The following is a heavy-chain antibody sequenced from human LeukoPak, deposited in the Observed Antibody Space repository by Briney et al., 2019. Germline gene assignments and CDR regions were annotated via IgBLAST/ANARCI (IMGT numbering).Heavy chain of an antibody. J-gene: IGHJ4*02. V-gene: IGHV3-48*01. CDR1: GFTFSSYS. Sequence: GGSLRLSCAASGFTFSSYSMNWVRQAPGKGLEWVSYISSSSSTIYYADSVKGRFTISRDNAKNSLYLQMNSPRAEDTAVYYCARDLTSSWYGFDYWGQGALVTVSS. CDR2: ISSSSSTI. CDR3: ARDLTSSWYGFDY. D-gene: IGHD6-13*01.